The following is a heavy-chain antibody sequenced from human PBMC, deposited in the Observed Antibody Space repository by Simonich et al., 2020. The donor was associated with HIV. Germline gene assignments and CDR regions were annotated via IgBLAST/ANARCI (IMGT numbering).Heavy chain of an antibody. CDR3: ARRHPTTVTTPYFDY. CDR1: GGSFSGYY. Sequence: QVQLQQWGAGLLKPSETLSLNCAVYGGSFSGYYWSWIRNPPGNGLEWIGEINHSGSTNYNPSLKSRVTISVDTSKNQFSRKLSSVTAADTAVYYCARRHPTTVTTPYFDYWGQGTLVTVSS. CDR2: INHSGST. J-gene: IGHJ4*02. D-gene: IGHD4-17*01. V-gene: IGHV4-34*01.